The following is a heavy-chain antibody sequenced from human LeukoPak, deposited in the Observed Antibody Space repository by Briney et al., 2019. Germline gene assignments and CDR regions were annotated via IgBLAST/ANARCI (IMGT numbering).Heavy chain of an antibody. CDR3: ARDKKSGESSEIDY. D-gene: IGHD3-10*01. Sequence: GGSRRPSCSPSGFTLSNYWVPWAGQPPGRGWVWVSRINRDGSTTKYADSVKGRFTVSRDNAKNTLNLQMNSLRAEDTAVYYCARDKKSGESSEIDYWGQGTLVTVSS. V-gene: IGHV3-74*03. J-gene: IGHJ4*02. CDR2: INRDGSTT. CDR1: GFTLSNYW.